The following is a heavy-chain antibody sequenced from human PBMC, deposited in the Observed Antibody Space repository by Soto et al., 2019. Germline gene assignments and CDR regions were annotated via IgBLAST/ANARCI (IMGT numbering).Heavy chain of an antibody. V-gene: IGHV4-61*01. Sequence: PSETLCLTCTVSGGSVSGGSYYWSWIRQPPGKGLEWIGYIYYSGITNYNRSLKSRVAIAVETSKNQFALKLSSVTAADTAVYYCAGDPNGWGVFDIGGQGKMV. D-gene: IGHD3-10*01. J-gene: IGHJ3*02. CDR1: GGSVSGGSYY. CDR2: IYYSGIT. CDR3: AGDPNGWGVFDI.